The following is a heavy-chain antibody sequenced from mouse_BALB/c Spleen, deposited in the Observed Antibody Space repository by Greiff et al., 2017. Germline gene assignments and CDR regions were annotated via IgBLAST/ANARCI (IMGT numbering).Heavy chain of an antibody. V-gene: IGHV1-18*01. J-gene: IGHJ3*01. CDR3: ARSGSGYYGSSPWFAY. CDR2: INPNNGGT. Sequence: VQLKESGPELVKPGASVKIPCKASGYTFTDYNMDWVKQSHGKSLEWIGDINPNNGGTIYNQKFKGKATLTVDKSSSTAYMELRSLTSEDTAVYYCARSGSGYYGSSPWFAYWGQGTLVTVSA. CDR1: GYTFTDYN. D-gene: IGHD1-1*01.